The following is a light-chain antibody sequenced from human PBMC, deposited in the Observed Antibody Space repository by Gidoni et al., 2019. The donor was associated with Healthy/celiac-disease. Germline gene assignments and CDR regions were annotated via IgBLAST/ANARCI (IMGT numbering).Light chain of an antibody. J-gene: IGKJ3*01. Sequence: DIVMTQSPLSLPVTPGEPASIPCRSSQSLLHSNGYNYLDWYLQKPGQSPQLLIYLGSNRASGVPDRFSGSGSGTDFTLKSSRVEAEDVGVYYCMQALQTPFTFGPGTKVDIK. CDR3: MQALQTPFT. CDR1: QSLLHSNGYNY. V-gene: IGKV2-28*01. CDR2: LGS.